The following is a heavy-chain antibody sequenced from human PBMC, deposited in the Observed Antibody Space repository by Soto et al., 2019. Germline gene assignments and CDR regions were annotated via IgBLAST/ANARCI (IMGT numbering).Heavy chain of an antibody. J-gene: IGHJ4*02. V-gene: IGHV3-23*01. CDR2: ISGSGGST. D-gene: IGHD1-20*01. Sequence: GGSLRLSCAASGFPFSIYAMSWVRQSPGKGLEWVSVISGSGGSTYYADSVKGRFTISRDNSKNTLYLQMNSLSAEDTAVSYCARSFGNWNHKYYFDYWGQGTLVTVSS. CDR3: ARSFGNWNHKYYFDY. CDR1: GFPFSIYA.